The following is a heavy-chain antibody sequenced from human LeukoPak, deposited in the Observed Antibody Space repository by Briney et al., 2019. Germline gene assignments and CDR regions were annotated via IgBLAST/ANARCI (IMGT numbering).Heavy chain of an antibody. J-gene: IGHJ4*02. CDR2: IYYTGGT. D-gene: IGHD5-18*01. Sequence: SETLSLTCSVSGYSISSGYYWGWIRQPPGRGLEWIGSIYYTGGTLYNPSLRSRVSMSVDTSTNQFSLKLTSVTAADTAVCYCARDRTGRNTAQDDYWGQGTLVTVSS. CDR3: ARDRTGRNTAQDDY. CDR1: GYSISSGYY. V-gene: IGHV4-38-2*02.